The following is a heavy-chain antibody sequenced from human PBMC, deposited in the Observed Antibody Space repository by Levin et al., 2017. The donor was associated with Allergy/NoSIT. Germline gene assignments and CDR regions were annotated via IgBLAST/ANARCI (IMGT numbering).Heavy chain of an antibody. Sequence: GESLKISCAASGFTFRNFEMNWVRQAPGKGLEWLSYIRSTGAAMYYADSVKGRFTISRDNGENSLYLQMNSLRAEDTAIYYCARASLHQGPIGLPPGTLLQEHLWG. CDR2: IRSTGAAM. CDR3: ARASLHQGPIGLPPGTLLQEHL. J-gene: IGHJ6*01. V-gene: IGHV3-48*03. CDR1: GFTFRNFE.